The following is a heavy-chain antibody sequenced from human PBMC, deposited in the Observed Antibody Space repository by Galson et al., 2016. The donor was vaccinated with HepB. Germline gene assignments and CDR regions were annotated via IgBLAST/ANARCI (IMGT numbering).Heavy chain of an antibody. V-gene: IGHV3-23*01. J-gene: IGHJ6*02. CDR2: ISRSGDYA. Sequence: SLRLSCAASGFTFNTYAMAWVRQTPGKGLEWVSGISRSGDYAFYAVSVRGRFTISRDNSKNTVYLQMSSLRSEDTALYYCAKAVYADYEVYYGVDVWGQGTTFTVSS. CDR3: AKAVYADYEVYYGVDV. CDR1: GFTFNTYA. D-gene: IGHD4-17*01.